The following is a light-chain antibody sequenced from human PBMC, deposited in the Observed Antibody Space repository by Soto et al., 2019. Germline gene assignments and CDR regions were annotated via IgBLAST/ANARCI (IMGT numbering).Light chain of an antibody. J-gene: IGKJ3*01. CDR3: QQYGGSPST. Sequence: EIVWTQSPGTLSLSPGERATLSCRASQSVSSSYLAWYQQKPGQAPRLLIYGASTRATGVPDRFSGSGSETDFTLTFSRLEPEDFALYYCQQYGGSPSTFGTGNKVDIK. CDR1: QSVSSSY. CDR2: GAS. V-gene: IGKV3-20*01.